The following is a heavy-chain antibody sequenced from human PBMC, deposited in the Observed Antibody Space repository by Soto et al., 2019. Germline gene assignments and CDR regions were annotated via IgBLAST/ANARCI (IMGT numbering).Heavy chain of an antibody. Sequence: QVQLVESGGGVVQPGRSLRLSCAASGFTFSSYGMHWVRQAPGKGLGGGAVISYDGRKKYYTDSVKGRFTISRDNSKNTLYLQMSSLRAEDTAVYYCAKERTLFSISWSQTGCYFDYWGQGTLVTVAS. J-gene: IGHJ4*02. D-gene: IGHD6-13*01. CDR2: ISYDGRKK. V-gene: IGHV3-30*18. CDR1: GFTFSSYG. CDR3: AKERTLFSISWSQTGCYFDY.